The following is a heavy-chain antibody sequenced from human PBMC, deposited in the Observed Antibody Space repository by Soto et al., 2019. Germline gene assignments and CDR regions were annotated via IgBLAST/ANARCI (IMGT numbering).Heavy chain of an antibody. Sequence: SETLSLTCAVYGGSFSGYYWSWIRQPPGEGLEWIGEINHSGSTNYNPSLKSRVTISVDTSKNQFSLKLSSVTAADTAVYYCARGRRVATRPFDYWGQGTLVTVSS. V-gene: IGHV4-34*01. CDR2: INHSGST. CDR3: ARGRRVATRPFDY. CDR1: GGSFSGYY. D-gene: IGHD5-12*01. J-gene: IGHJ4*02.